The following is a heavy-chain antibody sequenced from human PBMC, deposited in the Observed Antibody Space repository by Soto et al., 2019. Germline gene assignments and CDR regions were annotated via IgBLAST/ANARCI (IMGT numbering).Heavy chain of an antibody. V-gene: IGHV1-18*01. CDR2: IYPYNGNT. Sequence: ASVKVSCKSSGYTFINHGIFWVRQAPGQGLEWMAWIYPYNGNTNYAQKFLGRVTLTTDTSTSTAYMDLRSLTSDDTAIYYCARDLKGAAGGGYWGQGTLVTVSS. D-gene: IGHD6-13*01. CDR3: ARDLKGAAGGGY. CDR1: GYTFINHG. J-gene: IGHJ4*02.